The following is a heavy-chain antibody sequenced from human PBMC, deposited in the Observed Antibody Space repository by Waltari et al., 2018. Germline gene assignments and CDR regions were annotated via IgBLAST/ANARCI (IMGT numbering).Heavy chain of an antibody. CDR3: ATGAVSVTQRDWFDP. V-gene: IGHV1-69-2*01. Sequence: EVQLVQSGAEVKKPGATVKISCKVSGYTFTDYYMHWVQQAPGKGLEWMGLGEPEDGETIDAEKFQGRVTITADTSTDTAYMGLSSLRSEDTAVYYCATGAVSVTQRDWFDPWGQGTLVTVSS. J-gene: IGHJ5*02. CDR2: GEPEDGET. D-gene: IGHD4-17*01. CDR1: GYTFTDYY.